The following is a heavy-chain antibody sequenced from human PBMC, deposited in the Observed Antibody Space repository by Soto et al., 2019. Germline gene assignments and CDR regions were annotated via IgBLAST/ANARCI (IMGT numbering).Heavy chain of an antibody. J-gene: IGHJ6*02. Sequence: SVKVSCKASGGTFSSYAISWVRQAPGQGLEWMGGIIPIFGTANYAQKFQGRVTITADKSTSTAYMELSSLRSEDTAVYYCAYSRFLEWSLYGMDVWGQGTTVTVSS. CDR1: GGTFSSYA. CDR3: AYSRFLEWSLYGMDV. D-gene: IGHD3-3*01. CDR2: IIPIFGTA. V-gene: IGHV1-69*06.